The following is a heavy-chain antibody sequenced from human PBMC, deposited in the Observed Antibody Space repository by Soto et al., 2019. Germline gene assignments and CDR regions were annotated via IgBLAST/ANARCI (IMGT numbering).Heavy chain of an antibody. D-gene: IGHD3-9*01. CDR2: IIPILGIA. V-gene: IGHV1-69*10. Sequence: APVKVSCKASGGTFSSYAISWVRQAPGQGLEWMGGIIPILGIANYAQKFQGRVTITADKSTSTAYMELSSLRSEDTAVYYCARFGDILTGYSRYYYYYGMDVWGQGTTVTVSS. J-gene: IGHJ6*02. CDR1: GGTFSSYA. CDR3: ARFGDILTGYSRYYYYYGMDV.